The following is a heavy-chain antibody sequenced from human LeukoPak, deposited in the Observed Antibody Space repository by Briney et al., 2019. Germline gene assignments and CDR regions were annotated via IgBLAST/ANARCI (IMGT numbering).Heavy chain of an antibody. CDR1: GFIFSDAC. CDR3: TTEYYRNGYNN. J-gene: IGHJ4*02. D-gene: IGHD3-3*01. V-gene: IGHV3-15*01. CDR2: VKSKTNGETT. Sequence: PGWSLRLSCAASGFIFSDACMSWVRQAPGKGLEWVGHVKSKTNGETTDYPAPVKGRFTISRDDSKNTVYLEMNSLKTEDTGVYYCTTEYYRNGYNNWGQGTLVTVSS.